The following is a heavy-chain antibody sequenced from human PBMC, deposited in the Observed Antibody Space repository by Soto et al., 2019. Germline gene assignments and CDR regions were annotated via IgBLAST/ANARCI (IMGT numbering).Heavy chain of an antibody. D-gene: IGHD3-3*01. V-gene: IGHV4-39*07. J-gene: IGHJ5*02. CDR1: GGSITNTSYY. CDR2: IYYSGTT. CDR3: ARGSNPYDFWSGYYNWFDP. Sequence: SETLSLTCTVSGGSITNTSYYWGWIRQPPGKGLEWMGSIYYSGTTYNNPSLKSRVTMSIDTSKNQFSLKLSSVTAADTAVYYCARGSNPYDFWSGYYNWFDPWGQGTLVTVSS.